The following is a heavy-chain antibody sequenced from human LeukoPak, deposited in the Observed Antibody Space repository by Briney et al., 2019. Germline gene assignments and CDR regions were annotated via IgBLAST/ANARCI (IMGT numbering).Heavy chain of an antibody. D-gene: IGHD2-15*01. Sequence: GGSLRLSCAASGFTVSSNYMSWVRQAPGKGLEWGSVIYSGGSTYYADSVKGRFTISRDNSKNTLYLQMNSLRAEDTAVYYCARVKWVAATLGPNWFDPWGQGTLVTVSS. CDR1: GFTVSSNY. CDR3: ARVKWVAATLGPNWFDP. J-gene: IGHJ5*02. V-gene: IGHV3-66*01. CDR2: IYSGGST.